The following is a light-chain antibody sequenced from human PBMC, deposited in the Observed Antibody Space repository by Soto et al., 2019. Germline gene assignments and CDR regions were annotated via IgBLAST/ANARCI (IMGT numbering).Light chain of an antibody. Sequence: DIQMTQSPSTLSASVGDRVTITCRASRSISRSLAWYQQKSGKAPKLLIYDASSLESGVPSRFSGSGFGTDFTLTFRGLQTDDFATYYCQQYQSYFLSFGPGTTVD. CDR1: RSISRS. CDR3: QQYQSYFLS. V-gene: IGKV1-5*01. CDR2: DAS. J-gene: IGKJ3*01.